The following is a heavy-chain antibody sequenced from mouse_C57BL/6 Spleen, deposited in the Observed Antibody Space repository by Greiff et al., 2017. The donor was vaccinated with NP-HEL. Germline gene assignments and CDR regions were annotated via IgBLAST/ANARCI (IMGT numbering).Heavy chain of an antibody. J-gene: IGHJ3*01. CDR3: TRMAYYGSSSFAY. D-gene: IGHD1-1*01. CDR1: GYTFTDYE. V-gene: IGHV1-15*01. Sequence: QVQLQQSGAELVRPGASVTLSCKASGYTFTDYEMHWVKQTPVHGLEWIGAIDPETGGTAYNQKFKGKAILTADKSFSTAYMELRSLTSEDSAVYYCTRMAYYGSSSFAYWGQGTLVTVSA. CDR2: IDPETGGT.